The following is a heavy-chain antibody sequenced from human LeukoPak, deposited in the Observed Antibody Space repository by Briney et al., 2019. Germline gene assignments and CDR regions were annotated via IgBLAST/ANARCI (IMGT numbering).Heavy chain of an antibody. CDR1: GYTFTGYY. Sequence: ASVKVSCKASGYTFTGYYIHWVRQAPGQGLEWMGWMNPNSGNTGYAQKFQGRVTMTRNTSISTAYMELSSLRSEDTAVYYCARSYYYYMDVWGKGTTVTISS. CDR3: ARSYYYYMDV. CDR2: MNPNSGNT. J-gene: IGHJ6*03. V-gene: IGHV1-8*02.